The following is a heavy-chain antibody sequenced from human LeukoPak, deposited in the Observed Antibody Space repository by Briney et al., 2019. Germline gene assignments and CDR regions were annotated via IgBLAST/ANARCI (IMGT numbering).Heavy chain of an antibody. CDR3: AAQSDVLTAFDI. D-gene: IGHD2-8*01. Sequence: SVKVSCKASGFTFTNSAMQWVRQARGQRLEWIGWIVVGSGNTNYPQKFQERVTITRDMSTSTAYMELSSLRSEDTAVYYCAAQSDVLTAFDIWGQGTMVTVSS. J-gene: IGHJ3*02. CDR2: IVVGSGNT. CDR1: GFTFTNSA. V-gene: IGHV1-58*02.